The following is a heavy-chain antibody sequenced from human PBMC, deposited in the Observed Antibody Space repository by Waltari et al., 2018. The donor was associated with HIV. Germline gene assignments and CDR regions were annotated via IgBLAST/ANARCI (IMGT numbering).Heavy chain of an antibody. CDR3: VKDPTTITRGYFDL. CDR1: GFTFSNYA. CDR2: LTSAGSIT. D-gene: IGHD4-4*01. V-gene: IGHV3-23*01. J-gene: IGHJ2*01. Sequence: EEQLLESGGGLGQPGGSLRLSCVASGFTFSNYAMTWLRQIPGKGLEWVAGLTSAGSITYHADSVQGRFIISRDNSKHTLFLQMTNLRVEDTAVYYCVKDPTTITRGYFDLWGRGTLVTVSP.